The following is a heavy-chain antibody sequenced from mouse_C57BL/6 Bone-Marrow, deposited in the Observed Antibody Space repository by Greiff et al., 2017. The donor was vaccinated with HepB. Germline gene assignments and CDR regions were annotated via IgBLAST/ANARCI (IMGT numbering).Heavy chain of an antibody. CDR3: ARRAYYYGRSGAMDY. V-gene: IGHV1-54*01. Sequence: QVQLKQSGAELVRPGTSVKVSCKASGYAFTNYFIEWVKQRPGQGLEWIGGINPGSGGTNYNETFKGKATLTADKSSSTADMQLSSLPSEDSAVYFCARRAYYYGRSGAMDYWGQGTSVTVSS. D-gene: IGHD1-1*01. J-gene: IGHJ4*01. CDR1: GYAFTNYF. CDR2: INPGSGGT.